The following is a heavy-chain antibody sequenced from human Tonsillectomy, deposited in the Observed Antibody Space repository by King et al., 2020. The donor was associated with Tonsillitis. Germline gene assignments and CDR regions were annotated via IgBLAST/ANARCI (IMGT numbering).Heavy chain of an antibody. D-gene: IGHD6-13*01. CDR3: ARASIAAAGTLSDY. J-gene: IGHJ4*02. CDR2: INSDGSST. Sequence: VQLVESGGGLVQPGGSLRLSCAASGFTFSSYWMHWVRQAPGKGLVWVSRINSDGSSTSYADCVKGRFTISRGNSKNTLYLQMNSLRAENTAVYYCARASIAAAGTLSDYWGQGTLVTVSS. CDR1: GFTFSSYW. V-gene: IGHV3-74*01.